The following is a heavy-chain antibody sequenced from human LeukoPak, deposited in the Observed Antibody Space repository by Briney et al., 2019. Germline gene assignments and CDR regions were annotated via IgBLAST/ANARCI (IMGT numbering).Heavy chain of an antibody. J-gene: IGHJ4*02. D-gene: IGHD7-27*01. CDR1: AGSFSGYY. V-gene: IGHV4-34*01. Sequence: SETLSLTCAVYAGSFSGYYWSWIRQPPGKGLEWIGEINRSGSTKYNPSLKSRVTISVDTSKNQFSLKLNSVTAADTAVYYCARGPLGIEDYWGQGTLVTVSS. CDR3: ARGPLGIEDY. CDR2: INRSGST.